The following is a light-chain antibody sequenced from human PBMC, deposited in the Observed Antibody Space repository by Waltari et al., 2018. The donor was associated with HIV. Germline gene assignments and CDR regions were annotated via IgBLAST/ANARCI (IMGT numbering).Light chain of an antibody. J-gene: IGLJ2*01. CDR2: EVT. CDR1: SSNVGSDDL. V-gene: IGLV2-23*02. CDR3: ASYAGRNTLV. Sequence: QSALTQPASVSGYPGQSLNLSCTGTSSNVGSDDLVSWYQQHPGEAPKLIIYEVTKRPSGVPDRFSGSKSGNTASLTVSGLQAEDEANYYCASYAGRNTLVFGGGTKLTVL.